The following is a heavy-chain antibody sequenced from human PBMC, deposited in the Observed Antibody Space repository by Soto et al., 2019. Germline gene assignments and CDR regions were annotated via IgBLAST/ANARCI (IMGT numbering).Heavy chain of an antibody. Sequence: QVQLVQSGAEVKKPGSSVKVSCKASGGTFSSYAISWVRQAPGQGLEWMGGIIPIFGTANYAQKFQGRVTITADESXXTAYMALSSLGSEDTAVYYCAREGRTTVVTRYFHLWGRGTLVTGSS. CDR3: AREGRTTVVTRYFHL. D-gene: IGHD4-17*01. CDR2: IIPIFGTA. J-gene: IGHJ2*01. V-gene: IGHV1-69*12. CDR1: GGTFSSYA.